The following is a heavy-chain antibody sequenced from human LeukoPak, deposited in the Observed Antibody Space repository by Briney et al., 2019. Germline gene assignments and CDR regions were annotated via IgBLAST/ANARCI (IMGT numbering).Heavy chain of an antibody. CDR3: ARRFVSGSNWFDP. D-gene: IGHD3-10*01. Sequence: GGSLRLSCAASGFTFSSYAMSWVRQAPGKGLEWVSVISGSGGSTYYADSVKGRFTISRDNSKNTLYLQMNSLRAEDTAVYYCARRFVSGSNWFDPWGQGTLVTVSS. J-gene: IGHJ5*02. CDR1: GFTFSSYA. V-gene: IGHV3-23*01. CDR2: ISGSGGST.